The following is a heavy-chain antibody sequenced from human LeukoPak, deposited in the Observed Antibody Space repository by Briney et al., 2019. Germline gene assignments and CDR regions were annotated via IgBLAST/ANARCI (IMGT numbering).Heavy chain of an antibody. CDR1: GFTFSSYA. J-gene: IGHJ5*02. Sequence: PGGSLRLSCAASGFTFSSYAMSWVRQAPGKGLEWVSAISGSGGSTYYADSVKGRFTISRDNSKNTLYLQMNSLRAEDTAVYYCARVHRVGARQDSWFDPWGQGTLVTVSS. CDR2: ISGSGGST. CDR3: ARVHRVGARQDSWFDP. V-gene: IGHV3-23*01. D-gene: IGHD1-26*01.